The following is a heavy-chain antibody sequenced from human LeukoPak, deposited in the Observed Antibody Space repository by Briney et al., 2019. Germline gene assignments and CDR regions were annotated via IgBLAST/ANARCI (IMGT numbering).Heavy chain of an antibody. J-gene: IGHJ5*02. D-gene: IGHD6-13*01. CDR3: ARDPDSSSWDDNWFDP. V-gene: IGHV1-69*13. CDR2: IIPIFGTA. Sequence: ASVKVSCKASGGTFSSYAISWVRQAPGQGLEWMGGIIPIFGTANYAQKFQGRVTITADESTSTAYMELSSLRSEDTAVYYCARDPDSSSWDDNWFDPWGQGTLVTVSS. CDR1: GGTFSSYA.